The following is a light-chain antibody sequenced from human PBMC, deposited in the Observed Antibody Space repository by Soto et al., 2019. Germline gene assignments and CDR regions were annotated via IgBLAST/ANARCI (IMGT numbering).Light chain of an antibody. J-gene: IGLJ1*01. CDR3: SSYTISSNTV. V-gene: IGLV2-14*01. CDR2: EVS. Sequence: QSVLTQPASVSWSPGQSLTISCTGTSSDIGGYDFVSWYRQQPGKAPQLLIYEVSHRPSGVSSRFSASKSGNTASLTIAWLQAEDEGDYYCSSYTISSNTVFGTGTKVTVL. CDR1: SSDIGGYDF.